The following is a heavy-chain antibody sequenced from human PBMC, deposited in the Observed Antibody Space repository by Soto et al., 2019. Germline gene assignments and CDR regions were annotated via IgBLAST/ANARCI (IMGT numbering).Heavy chain of an antibody. D-gene: IGHD3-22*01. V-gene: IGHV4-39*07. CDR3: ARADITYYYDSSGWFDP. Sequence: PSETLSLTCTVSGGSISSSIYYWGWIRQPPGKGLEWIGYIYYSGSTYYNPSLKSRVTISVDTSKNQFSLTLSSVTAADTAVYYCARADITYYYDSSGWFDPWGQGTLVTVS. CDR2: IYYSGST. CDR1: GGSISSSIYY. J-gene: IGHJ5*02.